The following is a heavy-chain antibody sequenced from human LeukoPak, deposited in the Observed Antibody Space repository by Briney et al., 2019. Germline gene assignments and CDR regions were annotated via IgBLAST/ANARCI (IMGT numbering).Heavy chain of an antibody. Sequence: PGGSLRLSCAASGGSISSYYWSWIRQPPGKGLEWIGYIYYSGSTNYNPSLKSRVTISVDTSKNQFSLKLSSVTAADTAVYYCARAGRRFGTITGGDYWGQGTLVTVSS. CDR1: GGSISSYY. V-gene: IGHV4-59*01. D-gene: IGHD3-10*01. J-gene: IGHJ4*02. CDR2: IYYSGST. CDR3: ARAGRRFGTITGGDY.